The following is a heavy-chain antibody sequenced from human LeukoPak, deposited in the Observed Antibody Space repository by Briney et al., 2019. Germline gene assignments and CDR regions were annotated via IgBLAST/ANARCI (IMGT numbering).Heavy chain of an antibody. J-gene: IGHJ3*02. CDR1: GFTFSSYS. CDR2: ISSSSSYI. D-gene: IGHD2-2*01. Sequence: GGSLRLSCAASGFTFSSYSMNWVRQAPGKGLEWVSSISSSSSYIYYADSVKGRFAISRDNAKNSLYLQMNSLRAEDTAVYYCARPHLGYRSSTSCYAFDTWGQGTMVTVSS. CDR3: ARPHLGYRSSTSCYAFDT. V-gene: IGHV3-21*01.